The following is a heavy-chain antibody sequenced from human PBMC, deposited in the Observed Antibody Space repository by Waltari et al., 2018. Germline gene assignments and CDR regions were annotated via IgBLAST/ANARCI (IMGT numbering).Heavy chain of an antibody. D-gene: IGHD5-18*01. CDR3: ARDRSGYSYGYWHWYFDL. J-gene: IGHJ2*01. CDR1: GGSISSYS. Sequence: QVQLQESGPGLVKPSETLSLTCTVPGGSISSYSWSWVRQPPGKGLEWIGYIYYSGSTNYNPSLKSRVTISVDTSKNQFSLKLSSVTAADTAVYYCARDRSGYSYGYWHWYFDLWGRGTLVTVSS. V-gene: IGHV4-59*01. CDR2: IYYSGST.